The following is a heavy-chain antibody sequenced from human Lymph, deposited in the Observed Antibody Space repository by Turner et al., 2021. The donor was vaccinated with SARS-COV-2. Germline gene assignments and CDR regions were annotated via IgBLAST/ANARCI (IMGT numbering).Heavy chain of an antibody. J-gene: IGHJ4*02. V-gene: IGHV3-30-3*01. D-gene: IGHD3-16*01. CDR2: ISYDGSNK. CDR1: GFTFSTYA. CDR3: ARDVGGYLGY. Sequence: QVQLVESGGGVVQPGRSLRLSCAASGFTFSTYAMHWVRQAPGKVLEWVALISYDGSNKYYADSVKGRFTISRDNSKNTLYLQMNSLRTEDTAVYYCARDVGGYLGYWGQGTLVTVSS.